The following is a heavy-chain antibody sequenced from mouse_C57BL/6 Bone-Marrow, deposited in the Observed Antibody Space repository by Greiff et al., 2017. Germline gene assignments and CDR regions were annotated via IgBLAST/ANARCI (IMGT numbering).Heavy chain of an antibody. J-gene: IGHJ3*01. CDR2: INPNNGGT. D-gene: IGHD1-1*01. CDR1: GYTFTDSN. CDR3: ASSDYYGSSYGGFAY. Sequence: EVQLQQSGPELVKPGASVTIPCKASGYTFTDSNLDWVKQSHGKSLEWIGDINPNNGGTIYNQKFKGKATLTVYKSSSTAYMELRSLTSEDTAVYYCASSDYYGSSYGGFAYWGQGTLVTVSA. V-gene: IGHV1-18*01.